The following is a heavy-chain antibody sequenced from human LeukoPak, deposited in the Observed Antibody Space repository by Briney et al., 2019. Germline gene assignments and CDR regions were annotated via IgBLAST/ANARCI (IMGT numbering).Heavy chain of an antibody. CDR3: AKGVVGATPADYFDY. Sequence: GGSLRLSCAASGFTFSSYGMHWVRQAPGKGLEWVAVISYDGSNKYYADSVKGRFTISRDNSKNTLYLQMNSLRAEDTAVYYCAKGVVGATPADYFDYWGQGTLVTVSS. CDR1: GFTFSSYG. CDR2: ISYDGSNK. J-gene: IGHJ4*02. D-gene: IGHD1-26*01. V-gene: IGHV3-30*18.